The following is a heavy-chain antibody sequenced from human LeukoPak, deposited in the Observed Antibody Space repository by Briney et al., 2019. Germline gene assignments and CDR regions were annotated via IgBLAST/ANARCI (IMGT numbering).Heavy chain of an antibody. Sequence: VASVKVSCKASGYTFTSYGISWVRQAPGQGLEWMGWISVSNGNTDYVQKFQGRVSMTTDTSTDTAYMDLRSLRTDDTAVYYCARGATIVGLVTTSDYWGQGTLVTVSS. CDR1: GYTFTSYG. CDR2: ISVSNGNT. V-gene: IGHV1-18*01. J-gene: IGHJ4*02. CDR3: ARGATIVGLVTTSDY. D-gene: IGHD3-3*01.